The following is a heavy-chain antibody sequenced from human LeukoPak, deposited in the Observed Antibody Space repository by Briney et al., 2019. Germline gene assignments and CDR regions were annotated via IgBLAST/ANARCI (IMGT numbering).Heavy chain of an antibody. CDR1: GLPFSSYW. D-gene: IGHD3-10*01. CDR2: INPDGRST. Sequence: GGSLRLSCEASGLPFSSYWMHWVRQVPGKSLVWVSRINPDGRSTHYADSVKGRFTISRDNTKKTLHLQMTSLRDEDTALYYCWFRTGGDAFDIWGQGRMVTVSS. V-gene: IGHV3-74*01. J-gene: IGHJ3*02. CDR3: WFRTGGDAFDI.